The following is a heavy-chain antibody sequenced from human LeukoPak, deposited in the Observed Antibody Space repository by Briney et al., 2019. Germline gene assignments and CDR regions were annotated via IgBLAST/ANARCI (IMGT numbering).Heavy chain of an antibody. J-gene: IGHJ4*02. D-gene: IGHD5-24*01. CDR2: ISGSGSGGST. CDR1: GFTFSNCW. V-gene: IGHV3-23*01. CDR3: AKSGYNRFDY. Sequence: GGSLRLSCAASGFTFSNCWMSWVRQAPGKGLEWVSSISGSGSGGSTYYADSVKGRFTISRDNSKNTLYLQMNSLRAEDTAVYYCAKSGYNRFDYWGQGTLVTVSS.